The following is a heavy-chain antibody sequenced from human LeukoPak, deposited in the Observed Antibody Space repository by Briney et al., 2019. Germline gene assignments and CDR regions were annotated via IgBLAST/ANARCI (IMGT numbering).Heavy chain of an antibody. Sequence: GGSLRLSCAASGFTVSSNYMSWVRQAPGKGLEWVSAISGSGGSTYYADSVKGRFTISRDNSKNTLYLQMNNLRAEDTAVYYCAKSSSYYYYGMDVWGQGTTVTVSS. CDR3: AKSSSYYYYGMDV. J-gene: IGHJ6*02. CDR1: GFTVSSNY. CDR2: ISGSGGST. V-gene: IGHV3-23*01.